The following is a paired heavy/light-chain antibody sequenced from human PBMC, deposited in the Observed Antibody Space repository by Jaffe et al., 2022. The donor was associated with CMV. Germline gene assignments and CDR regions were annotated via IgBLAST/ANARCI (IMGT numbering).Light chain of an antibody. CDR2: DVS. Sequence: QSALTQPASVSGSPGQSITITCTGTSSDVGGYNYVSWYQQHPGKAPKVMIYDVSNRPSGVSNRFSGSKSGNTASLTISGLQAEDEADYYCSSYTSTSTPWVFGGGSKLTVL. CDR3: SSYTSTSTPWV. J-gene: IGLJ3*02. V-gene: IGLV2-14*03. CDR1: SSDVGGYNY.
Heavy chain of an antibody. CDR1: GFTFTDYY. CDR3: ARAPVTSVESGPDY. CDR2: ISTTANTI. V-gene: IGHV3-11*01. Sequence: QVQLVESGGGLVKPGGSLRLSCAASGFTFTDYYMTWIRQAPGKGLEWVSYISTTANTIYYADSVKGRFTISRDNAKNSLYLQMNSLRAEDTAVYYCARAPVTSVESGPDYWGQGTLVTVSS. D-gene: IGHD4-17*01. J-gene: IGHJ4*02.